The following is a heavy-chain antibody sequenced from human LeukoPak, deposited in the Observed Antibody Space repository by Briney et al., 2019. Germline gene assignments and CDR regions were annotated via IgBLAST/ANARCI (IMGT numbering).Heavy chain of an antibody. V-gene: IGHV3-53*01. CDR1: GFIVSSNY. CDR2: IYTDGNT. Sequence: GGSLRLSCVASGFIVSSNYMSWVRQAPGKGLEWVSIIYTDGNTYFADSVKGRFTISRDNSGNTLYLQMNSLRVEDTAVYYCARVASSWAQDWGQGTLDIVSS. J-gene: IGHJ4*02. D-gene: IGHD6-19*01. CDR3: ARVASSWAQD.